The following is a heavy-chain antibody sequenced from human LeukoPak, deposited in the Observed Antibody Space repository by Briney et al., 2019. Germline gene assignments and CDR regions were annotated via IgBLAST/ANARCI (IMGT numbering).Heavy chain of an antibody. CDR3: ARDYYVSGTHHWYFDL. Sequence: GGSLRLSCAASGFSVSANYMSWVRQAPGKGLEWVTVIYGGGDTYYADSVKGRSTISRDNSKNTLFLQMNSLRAEDTAVYYCARDYYVSGTHHWYFDLWGRGALVTVSS. D-gene: IGHD3-10*01. CDR1: GFSVSANY. CDR2: IYGGGDT. J-gene: IGHJ2*01. V-gene: IGHV3-53*01.